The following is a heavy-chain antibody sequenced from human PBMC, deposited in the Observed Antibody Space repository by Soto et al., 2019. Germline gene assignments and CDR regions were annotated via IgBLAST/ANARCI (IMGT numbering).Heavy chain of an antibody. Sequence: ASVKVSCKASGYTFTSYGSSWVRQAPGQGLEWMGWISAYNGNTNYAQKLQGRVTMTTDTSTSTAYMELRSLRSDDTAVYYCARDQGDIVLVPAAVFDPWGQGTLVTVSS. CDR2: ISAYNGNT. V-gene: IGHV1-18*01. J-gene: IGHJ5*02. CDR3: ARDQGDIVLVPAAVFDP. CDR1: GYTFTSYG. D-gene: IGHD2-2*01.